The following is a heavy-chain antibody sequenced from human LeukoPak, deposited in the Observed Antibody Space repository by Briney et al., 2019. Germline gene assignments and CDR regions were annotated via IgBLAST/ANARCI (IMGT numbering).Heavy chain of an antibody. J-gene: IGHJ4*02. CDR3: AKDGITIFGVAKTPN. Sequence: GGSLRLSCAASGFPFSSYAMSWVREAPGKGLEWVSALSGSGGSTYYADSVKGRFTISRDNSKNTLYLQMNSLRAEDTAVYYCAKDGITIFGVAKTPNWGQGTLVTVSS. D-gene: IGHD3-3*01. CDR2: LSGSGGST. CDR1: GFPFSSYA. V-gene: IGHV3-23*01.